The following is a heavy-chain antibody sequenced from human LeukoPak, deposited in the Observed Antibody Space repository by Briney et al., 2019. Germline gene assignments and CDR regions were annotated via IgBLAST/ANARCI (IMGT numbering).Heavy chain of an antibody. J-gene: IGHJ5*02. D-gene: IGHD3-22*01. CDR1: GFKFDDYG. CDR2: INWNGAWT. CDR3: AGYYYDSSRGFDL. V-gene: IGHV3-20*04. Sequence: GGSLRLSCAASGFKFDDYGMSWVRQAPGKGLEGVCDINWNGAWTGYADSVKGRFTISRDNAKNSLYLQMNSLRAEDTALYYCAGYYYDSSRGFDLWGQGTLVTVSA.